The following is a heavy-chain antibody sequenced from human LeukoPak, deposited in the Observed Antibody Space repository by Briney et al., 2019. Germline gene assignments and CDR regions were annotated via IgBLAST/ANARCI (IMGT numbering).Heavy chain of an antibody. D-gene: IGHD3-10*01. Sequence: SETLSLTCTVSGGSISSYYWSWIRQPPGQGLEWIGYISNSGSTIYNPSLKSRVTISKNTSKNQISLTLNSVTAADTAVYYCARDTSAAYDYGYHWFDPWGQGTLVTVSS. J-gene: IGHJ5*02. CDR1: GGSISSYY. V-gene: IGHV4-59*01. CDR2: ISNSGST. CDR3: ARDTSAAYDYGYHWFDP.